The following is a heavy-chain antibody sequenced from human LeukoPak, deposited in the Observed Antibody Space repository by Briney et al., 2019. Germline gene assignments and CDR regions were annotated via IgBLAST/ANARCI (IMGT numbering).Heavy chain of an antibody. CDR3: ARSSHLHSSGWYAGAFDI. D-gene: IGHD6-19*01. CDR1: GGSISSYY. J-gene: IGHJ3*02. Sequence: SETLSLTCTVSGGSISSYYWSWIRQPAGKGLEWIGRIYTSGSTNYNPSLKSRVTMSVDTSKNQFSLKLSSVTAVDTAVYYCARSSHLHSSGWYAGAFDIWGQGTMVTVSS. CDR2: IYTSGST. V-gene: IGHV4-4*07.